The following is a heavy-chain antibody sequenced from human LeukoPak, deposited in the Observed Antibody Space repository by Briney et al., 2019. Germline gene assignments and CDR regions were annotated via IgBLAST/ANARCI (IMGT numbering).Heavy chain of an antibody. V-gene: IGHV1-69*01. CDR3: ARGANHGDSGLDVFDI. J-gene: IGHJ3*02. D-gene: IGHD4-17*01. CDR2: IIPIFGTA. CDR1: GGTFSSYA. Sequence: SVKVSCKASGGTFSSYAISWVRQAPGQGLEWMGGIIPIFGTANYAQKFQGRVTITADESTSTAYMELSSLRSEDTAVYYCARGANHGDSGLDVFDIWGQGTMVTVSS.